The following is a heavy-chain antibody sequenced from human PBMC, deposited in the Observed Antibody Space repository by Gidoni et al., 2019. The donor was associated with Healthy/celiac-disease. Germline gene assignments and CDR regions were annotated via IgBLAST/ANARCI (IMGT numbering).Heavy chain of an antibody. J-gene: IGHJ2*01. CDR1: GFTFSSYW. V-gene: IGHV3-7*04. CDR3: ARAYGSGSYYTGYWYFDL. CDR2: IKQDGSEK. D-gene: IGHD3-10*01. Sequence: EVQLVESGGGLVQPGGSLRLSCAASGFTFSSYWMSWVRQAPGKGLEWVANIKQDGSEKYYVDSVKGRFTISRDNAKNSLYLQMNSLRAEDTAVYYCARAYGSGSYYTGYWYFDLWGRGTLVTVSS.